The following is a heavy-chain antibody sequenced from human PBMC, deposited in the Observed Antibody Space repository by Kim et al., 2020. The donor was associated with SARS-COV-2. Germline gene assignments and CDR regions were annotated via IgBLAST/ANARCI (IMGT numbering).Heavy chain of an antibody. CDR2: GDSI. V-gene: IGHV1-46*01. J-gene: IGHJ4*02. D-gene: IGHD3-16*01. CDR3: ASEYSDLGY. Sequence: GDSISYALKFQGRVTMTRDTSMSTVYLELSSLRSADTAVYYCASEYSDLGYWGQGTLVTVSS.